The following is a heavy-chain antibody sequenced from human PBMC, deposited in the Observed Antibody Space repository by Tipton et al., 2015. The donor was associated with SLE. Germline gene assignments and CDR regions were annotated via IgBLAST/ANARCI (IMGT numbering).Heavy chain of an antibody. CDR2: INGDGSRA. CDR3: SRDQHVAATGY. D-gene: IGHD6-13*01. V-gene: IGHV3-74*01. Sequence: GSLRLSCAASGFTFSSYWMHWVRQAPGKGLVWVSRINGDGSRANYADSVKGRFTISRDNAKNTVYLQMNSLRAEDTAVYYCSRDQHVAATGYWGQGTLVAVSS. CDR1: GFTFSSYW. J-gene: IGHJ4*02.